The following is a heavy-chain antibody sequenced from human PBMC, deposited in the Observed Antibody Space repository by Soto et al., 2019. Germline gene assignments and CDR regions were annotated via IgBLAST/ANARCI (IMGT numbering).Heavy chain of an antibody. CDR1: GFVFKDSS. D-gene: IGHD3-10*01. J-gene: IGHJ4*02. CDR2: IRDRAYNYAT. V-gene: IGHV3-73*01. CDR3: TRLISAAQDY. Sequence: EVLLVESVGGGVQPGGSLKLSCVASGFVFKDSSIHWVRQAAGKGLEWVGRIRDRAYNYATAYTASVKGRFTISRDDSTNTAYLQMNSLRTEDTAIYYCTRLISAAQDYWGQGTLVTVSS.